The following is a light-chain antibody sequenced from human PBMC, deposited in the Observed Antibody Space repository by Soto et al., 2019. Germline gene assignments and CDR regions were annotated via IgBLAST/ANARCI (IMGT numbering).Light chain of an antibody. CDR2: DAS. V-gene: IGKV3-11*01. Sequence: ESRLTQSPATLSLSPGERATLSCRASQSVRSYLAWYQQKPGQAPRLLIYDASNRAPGVPARFSGSGSGTDFTPTIITLEADVFAIYYCKLRSSWPRIAFGQGTRLDIK. CDR3: KLRSSWPRIA. J-gene: IGKJ5*01. CDR1: QSVRSY.